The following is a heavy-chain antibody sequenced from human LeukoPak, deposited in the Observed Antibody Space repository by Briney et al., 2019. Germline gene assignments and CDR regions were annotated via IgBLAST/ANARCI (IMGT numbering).Heavy chain of an antibody. Sequence: GASVKVSCKASGYTFTSYAMHWVRQAPGQGLEWMGWINAGNGNTKYSQKFQGRVTITRDTSASTAYMELSSLRSEDTAVYYCARALRYFDWSLDYWGQGTLVTVSS. CDR3: ARALRYFDWSLDY. CDR2: INAGNGNT. V-gene: IGHV1-3*01. CDR1: GYTFTSYA. J-gene: IGHJ4*02. D-gene: IGHD3-9*01.